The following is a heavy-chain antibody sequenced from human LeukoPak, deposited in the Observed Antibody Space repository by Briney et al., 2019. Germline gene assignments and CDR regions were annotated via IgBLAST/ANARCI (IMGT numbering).Heavy chain of an antibody. CDR1: GGSISSYY. V-gene: IGHV4-59*01. J-gene: IGHJ4*02. CDR2: IYHSGST. CDR3: VRSFWGYYFDC. Sequence: PSETLSLTCTVSGGSISSYYWNWIRQPPGKVLEWIGYIYHSGSTNFNPSLKSRVTISVDTSKNQFSLNLSSVTAADTAVYYCVRSFWGYYFDCWGQGILVTVSS. D-gene: IGHD3-16*01.